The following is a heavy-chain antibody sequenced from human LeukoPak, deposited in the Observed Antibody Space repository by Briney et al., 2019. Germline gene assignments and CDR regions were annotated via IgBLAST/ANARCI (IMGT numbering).Heavy chain of an antibody. Sequence: ASVKVSCKASGGTFSNYAISWVRQAPGQELDWMGGIIPSFGTANYSQKFQGRVTITADESTSTAYMELSSLRSEDTAIYYCARDPRTSGYGYGLGYWGQGTLVTVSS. CDR1: GGTFSNYA. CDR2: IIPSFGTA. V-gene: IGHV1-69*01. J-gene: IGHJ4*02. D-gene: IGHD5-18*01. CDR3: ARDPRTSGYGYGLGY.